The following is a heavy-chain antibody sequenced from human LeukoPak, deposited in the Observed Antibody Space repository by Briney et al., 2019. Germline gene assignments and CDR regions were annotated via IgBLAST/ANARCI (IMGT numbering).Heavy chain of an antibody. Sequence: GASVKVSCKASGYTFTSYDINWVRQATGQGLEWMGWMNPNSGNTGYAQKFQGRVTMTRNTSTSTAYMELRSLRSDDTAVYYCARASPWQWLGLDYWGQGTLVTVSS. D-gene: IGHD6-19*01. CDR2: MNPNSGNT. CDR3: ARASPWQWLGLDY. V-gene: IGHV1-8*01. CDR1: GYTFTSYD. J-gene: IGHJ4*02.